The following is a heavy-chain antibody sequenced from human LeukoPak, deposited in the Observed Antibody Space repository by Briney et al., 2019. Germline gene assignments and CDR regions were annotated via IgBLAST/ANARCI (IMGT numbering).Heavy chain of an antibody. V-gene: IGHV1-18*01. Sequence: ASVKVSCKASGYTFTSYGISWVRQAPGQGLEWMGWISAYNGNTNYAQKLQGRVTMTTDTSTSTAYMELRSLRSDDTAVYYCARDLGSSYDILTGGSVPGMDVWGKGTTVTVSS. CDR1: GYTFTSYG. D-gene: IGHD3-9*01. CDR2: ISAYNGNT. CDR3: ARDLGSSYDILTGGSVPGMDV. J-gene: IGHJ6*03.